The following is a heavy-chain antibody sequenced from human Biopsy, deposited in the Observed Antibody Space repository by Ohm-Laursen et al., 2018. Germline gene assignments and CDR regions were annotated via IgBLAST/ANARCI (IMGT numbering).Heavy chain of an antibody. D-gene: IGHD4/OR15-4a*01. CDR3: AKVPREGLSYYYSMDV. CDR1: DFTFADYA. V-gene: IGHV3-9*01. Sequence: SLRLSCAASDFTFADYAMSWVRQRPGKGLEWVSGITWNSGHIAYADSVKGRFTISRGNAKNVLWLQMNSLRDDDTAVYYCAKVPREGLSYYYSMDVWGQGTTVTVSS. J-gene: IGHJ6*02. CDR2: ITWNSGHI.